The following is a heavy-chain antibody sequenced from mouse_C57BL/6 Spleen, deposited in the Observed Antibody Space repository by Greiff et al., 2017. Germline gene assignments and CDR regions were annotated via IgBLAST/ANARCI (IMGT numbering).Heavy chain of an antibody. Sequence: EVMLVESGGGLVKPGGSLQLSCAASGFTFSDYGMHWVRQAPEKGLEWVAYISSGSSTISYADTVKDRFTISRANAKNTLFLQMTSLRSEDTAMYYCSRSGAAQATTFFAYWGQGTLVTVSA. D-gene: IGHD3-2*02. CDR1: GFTFSDYG. V-gene: IGHV5-17*01. J-gene: IGHJ3*01. CDR3: SRSGAAQATTFFAY. CDR2: ISSGSSTI.